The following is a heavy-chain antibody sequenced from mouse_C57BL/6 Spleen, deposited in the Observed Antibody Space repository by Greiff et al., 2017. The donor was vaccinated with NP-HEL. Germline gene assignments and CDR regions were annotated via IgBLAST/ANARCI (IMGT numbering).Heavy chain of an antibody. D-gene: IGHD2-4*01. J-gene: IGHJ1*03. CDR3: ARRDYDVGWYFDV. CDR1: GFTFSDYY. CDR2: ISNGGGST. V-gene: IGHV5-12*01. Sequence: DVMLVESGGGLVQPGGSLKLSCAASGFTFSDYYMYWVRQTPEKRLEWVAYISNGGGSTYYPDTVKGRFTISRDNAKNTLYLQMSRLKSEDTAMYYCARRDYDVGWYFDVWGTGTTVTVSS.